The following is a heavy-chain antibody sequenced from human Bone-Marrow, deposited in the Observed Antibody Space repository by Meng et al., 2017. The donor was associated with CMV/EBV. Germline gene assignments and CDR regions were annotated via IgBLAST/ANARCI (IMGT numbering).Heavy chain of an antibody. CDR1: GYSTSSDYY. V-gene: IGHV4-38-2*02. D-gene: IGHD2-2*01. Sequence: SETLSLTCTVSGYSTSSDYYWGWIRQPPGKGLEWITSMYHTGNTYYNPSLRSRVSISVDTSKNQFSLRLSSVTAADTAVYYCARESVGVPAAYDYWGRGTLVPVSS. CDR3: ARESVGVPAAYDY. J-gene: IGHJ4*02. CDR2: MYHTGNT.